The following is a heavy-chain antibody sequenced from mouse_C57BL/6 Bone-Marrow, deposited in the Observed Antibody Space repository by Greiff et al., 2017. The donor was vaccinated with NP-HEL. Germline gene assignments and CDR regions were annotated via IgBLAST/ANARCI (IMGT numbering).Heavy chain of an antibody. CDR3: AKPFLYYGSNDYAMDY. D-gene: IGHD1-1*01. J-gene: IGHJ4*01. V-gene: IGHV2-3*01. CDR1: GFSLTSYG. Sequence: VQGVESGPGLVAPSQSLSITCTVSGFSLTSYGVSWVRQPPGQGLEWLGAIWGDGSTNYHSALISRLSISKDNSKSQVFLKLNRLHTEDTATYYCAKPFLYYGSNDYAMDYWGQGTSVTVSS. CDR2: IWGDGST.